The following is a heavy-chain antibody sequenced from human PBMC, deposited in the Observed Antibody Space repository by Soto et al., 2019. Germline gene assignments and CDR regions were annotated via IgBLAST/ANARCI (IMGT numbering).Heavy chain of an antibody. V-gene: IGHV3-9*01. CDR2: VSWNGNTM. CDR3: GKDRGRPEEQWLGRSAFDI. Sequence: EVQLVESGGGLVQPGRSLRLSCAASGFAFHDSAMHWFRQAPGRGLEWVSSVSWNGNTMAYADSVKGRFTISRDNAQNSLYLQMNGLRPEDTALYYCGKDRGRPEEQWLGRSAFDIWGQGTMVTVSS. D-gene: IGHD6-19*01. J-gene: IGHJ3*02. CDR1: GFAFHDSA.